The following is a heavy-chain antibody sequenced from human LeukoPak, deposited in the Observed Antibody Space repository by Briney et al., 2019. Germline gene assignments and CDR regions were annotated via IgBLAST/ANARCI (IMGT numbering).Heavy chain of an antibody. V-gene: IGHV3-7*01. CDR3: ARGIATGIDFFDP. CDR2: IKEDGSEQ. CDR1: GFTFDDHG. J-gene: IGHJ5*02. Sequence: GGSLRLSCAASGFTFDDHGMSWVRQVPGKGLEWVANIKEDGSEQYYVDSVKGRFTISRDNAKNSLYLQMNSLRAEDTAVYYCARGIATGIDFFDPWGQGTLVTVSS. D-gene: IGHD6-13*01.